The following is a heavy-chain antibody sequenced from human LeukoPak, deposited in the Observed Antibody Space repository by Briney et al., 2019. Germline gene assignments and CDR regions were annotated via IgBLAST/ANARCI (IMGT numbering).Heavy chain of an antibody. CDR1: GFTVSSNY. CDR3: ARLSFKYSSGSYYFDY. CDR2: IYSGGST. V-gene: IGHV3-53*01. J-gene: IGHJ4*02. Sequence: PGGSLRLSCAASGFTVSSNYMSWVRQAPGKGLEWVSVIYSGGSTYYADSVKGRFTISRDNSKNTLYLQMNSLRAEDTAVYYCARLSFKYSSGSYYFDYWGQGTLVTVSS. D-gene: IGHD3-22*01.